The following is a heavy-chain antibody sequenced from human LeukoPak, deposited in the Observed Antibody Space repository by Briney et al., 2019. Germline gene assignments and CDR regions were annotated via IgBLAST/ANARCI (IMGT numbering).Heavy chain of an antibody. Sequence: ASETLSLTCTVSGGSISSYYWSWIRQPAGKGLEWIGRIYSSGSTNYNPSLKSRVIMSVDTSQNQFSLKVISVTAADTAVYYCTRGRWYFDLWGRGTLVTVSS. J-gene: IGHJ2*01. CDR1: GGSISSYY. CDR3: TRGRWYFDL. V-gene: IGHV4-4*07. CDR2: IYSSGST.